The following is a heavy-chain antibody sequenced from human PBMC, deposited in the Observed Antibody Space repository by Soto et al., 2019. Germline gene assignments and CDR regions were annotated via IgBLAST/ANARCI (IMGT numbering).Heavy chain of an antibody. D-gene: IGHD3-22*01. V-gene: IGHV4-59*08. J-gene: IGHJ5*02. CDR3: ARHREGYYDSSGYSNWFDP. Sequence: SETLSLTCTVSGGSISSYYWSWIRQPPGKGLEWIGYIYYSGSANYNPSLKSRVTISVDTSKNQFSLKLSSVTAADTAVYHCARHREGYYDSSGYSNWFDPWGQGTLVTVSS. CDR1: GGSISSYY. CDR2: IYYSGSA.